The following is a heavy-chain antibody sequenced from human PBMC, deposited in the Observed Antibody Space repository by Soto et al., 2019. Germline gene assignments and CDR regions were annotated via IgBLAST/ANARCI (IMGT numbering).Heavy chain of an antibody. J-gene: IGHJ3*02. V-gene: IGHV3-23*01. CDR3: ATPPTGYSSSWYMVEI. CDR2: ISGSGGST. Sequence: EVQLLESGGGLVQPGGSLRLSCAASGFTFSSYAMSWVRQAPGKGLEWVSAISGSGGSTYYADSVKGRFTISRDNSKNTLYLQMNCLRAEDTAVYYCATPPTGYSSSWYMVEIWGQGTMVTVSS. CDR1: GFTFSSYA. D-gene: IGHD6-13*01.